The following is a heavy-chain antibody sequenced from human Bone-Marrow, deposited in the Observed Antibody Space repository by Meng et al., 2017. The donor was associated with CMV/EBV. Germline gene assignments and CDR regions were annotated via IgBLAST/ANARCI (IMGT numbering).Heavy chain of an antibody. CDR1: GYTFTGYY. J-gene: IGHJ4*02. D-gene: IGHD2-2*01. V-gene: IGHV1-46*01. Sequence: ASVKVSCKASGYTFTGYYMHCVRQAPGQGLEWMGIINPSGGSTSYAQKFQGRVTMTRDTSTSTVYMELSSLRSEDTAVYYCARSVPAAWDFYYWGQGTLVTVSS. CDR3: ARSVPAAWDFYY. CDR2: INPSGGST.